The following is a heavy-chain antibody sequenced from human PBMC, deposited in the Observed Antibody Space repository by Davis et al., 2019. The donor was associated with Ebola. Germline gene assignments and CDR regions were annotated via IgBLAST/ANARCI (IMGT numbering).Heavy chain of an antibody. J-gene: IGHJ6*02. D-gene: IGHD5-12*01. CDR2: IYHSGST. CDR3: ARWRYSGYLYYYYGMDV. Sequence: SETLSLTCTVSGGSISSSSYYWGWIRQPPGKGLEWIGSIYHSGSTYYNPSLKSRVTISVDTSKNQFSLKLSSVTAADTAVYYCARWRYSGYLYYYYGMDVWGQGTTVTVSS. CDR1: GGSISSSSYY. V-gene: IGHV4-39*07.